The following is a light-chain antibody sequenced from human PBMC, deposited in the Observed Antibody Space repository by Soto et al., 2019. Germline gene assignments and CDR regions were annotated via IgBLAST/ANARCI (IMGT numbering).Light chain of an antibody. J-gene: IGKJ1*01. CDR3: LQHNSFPRT. CDR2: GAS. CDR1: QGIRID. Sequence: DLQMTQSPSSLSASVGDRVTITCRASQGIRIDLGWFQQRPGKAPKRLIYGASSLQSGVPSRFSGSGYGTEFTLTISNLQPEDFATYYCLQHNSFPRTFGQGTKVEIK. V-gene: IGKV1-17*02.